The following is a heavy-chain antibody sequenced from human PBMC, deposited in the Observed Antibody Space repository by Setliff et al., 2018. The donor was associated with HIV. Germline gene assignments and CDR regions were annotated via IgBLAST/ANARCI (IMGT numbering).Heavy chain of an antibody. D-gene: IGHD3-10*01. CDR1: GYTFTSYD. J-gene: IGHJ3*02. CDR2: INPSGGST. CDR3: ASPRADDAFDI. V-gene: IGHV1-46*01. Sequence: ASVKVSCKASGYTFTSYDINWVRQAPGQGLEWMGIINPSGGSTSYAQKFQGRVTMTRETSTSTVYMELSSLRSEDTAVYYCASPRADDAFDIWGQGTMVTVSS.